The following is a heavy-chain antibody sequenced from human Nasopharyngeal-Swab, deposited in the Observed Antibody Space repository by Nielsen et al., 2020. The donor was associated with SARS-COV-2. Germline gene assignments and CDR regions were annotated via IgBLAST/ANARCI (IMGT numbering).Heavy chain of an antibody. CDR2: ISGSGSYV. V-gene: IGHV3-21*01. J-gene: IGHJ6*03. D-gene: IGHD1-26*01. CDR1: GFSFNSYS. Sequence: GESLKISCAGSGFSFNSYSMIWVRQVPGEGLEWVSSISGSGSYVYYADSVKGRFTISKDNAKNSLYLQMNSLRAEDTAVYFCARIAGRGSIYYYYMDVWGTGTTVTVSS. CDR3: ARIAGRGSIYYYYMDV.